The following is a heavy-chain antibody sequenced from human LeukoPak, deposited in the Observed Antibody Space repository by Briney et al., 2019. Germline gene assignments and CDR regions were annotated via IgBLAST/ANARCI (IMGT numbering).Heavy chain of an antibody. CDR1: GGSVSSSKYH. Sequence: PSETLSLTCTVSGGSVSSSKYHWGWVRQSPQKGLEWIGNFHYSGSTYYNPSLKSRITISVDTSKNQFSLTLTSVTAADTALYYCARRSDDYGNYYDYWGQGTLVTVSS. J-gene: IGHJ4*02. D-gene: IGHD4-17*01. CDR3: ARRSDDYGNYYDY. V-gene: IGHV4-39*01. CDR2: FHYSGST.